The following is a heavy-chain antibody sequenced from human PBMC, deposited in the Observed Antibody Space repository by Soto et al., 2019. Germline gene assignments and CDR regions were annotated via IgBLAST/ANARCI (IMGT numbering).Heavy chain of an antibody. Sequence: QVQLQESGPGLVKPSQTLSLTCTVSGGSISSGDYYWSWIRQPPGKGLEWIGYIYYSGSTYYNPSLKSRVTKSVDTSKNQFSLKLSSVTAADTAVYYCARVVPLLRFVEWLPNWFDPWGQGTLVTVSS. V-gene: IGHV4-30-4*01. CDR3: ARVVPLLRFVEWLPNWFDP. D-gene: IGHD3-3*01. CDR2: IYYSGST. J-gene: IGHJ5*02. CDR1: GGSISSGDYY.